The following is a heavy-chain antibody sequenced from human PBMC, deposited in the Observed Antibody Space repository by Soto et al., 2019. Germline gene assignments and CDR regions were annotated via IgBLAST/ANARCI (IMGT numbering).Heavy chain of an antibody. V-gene: IGHV4-39*01. J-gene: IGHJ5*02. CDR3: ATSGLICFGEFDHSTTHSNWFDX. CDR1: GGSISSSSYY. CDR2: IYYSGSS. Sequence: SDTLSLTCTVSGGSISSSSYYWGWIRQPPGKGLEWIGSIYYSGSSYYNPSLKSRVTISVDTSKNKFSLKLSSVTAADTAVYYCATSGLICFGEFDHSTTHSNWFDXWGQGTLVTVSX. D-gene: IGHD3-10*01.